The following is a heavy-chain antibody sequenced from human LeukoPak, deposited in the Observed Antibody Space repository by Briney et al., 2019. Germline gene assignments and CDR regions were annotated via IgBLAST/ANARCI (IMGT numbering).Heavy chain of an antibody. D-gene: IGHD3-22*01. Sequence: SETLSLTCTVSGGYISSYYWSWIRQPAGKGLEWIGRIYTSGSTNYNPSLKSRVTMSVDTSKNQFSLKLSSVTAADTAVYYCASSKYYYDSSGYLFFDYWGQGTLVTVSS. J-gene: IGHJ4*02. CDR3: ASSKYYYDSSGYLFFDY. CDR2: IYTSGST. CDR1: GGYISSYY. V-gene: IGHV4-4*07.